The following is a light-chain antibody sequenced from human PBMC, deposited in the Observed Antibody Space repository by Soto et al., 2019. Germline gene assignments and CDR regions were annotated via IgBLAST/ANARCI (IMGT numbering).Light chain of an antibody. CDR1: QGISNY. CDR3: LKYNRAPNT. Sequence: DIQMTQSPSSLSASVGDRVTITCRASQGISNYLAWYQQKPGKVPKLLIYAASTLQSGVPSRFSGSGSGTDFTLPISSLQPEDVATYYCLKYNRAPNTFGQGTRLEIK. CDR2: AAS. J-gene: IGKJ5*01. V-gene: IGKV1-27*01.